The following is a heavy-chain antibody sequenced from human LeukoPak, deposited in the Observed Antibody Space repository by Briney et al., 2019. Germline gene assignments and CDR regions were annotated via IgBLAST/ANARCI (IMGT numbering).Heavy chain of an antibody. CDR3: ARGSSWYGVDY. CDR2: IYYSGST. Sequence: KPSETLSLTCTVSGDSLSSYYWSWIRQPPGKGLEWIGYIYYSGSTNYNPSLKSRVTISVDTTKNQFSLKLSSVTAADRAVYYCARGSSWYGVDYWGQGTLVTVSS. J-gene: IGHJ4*02. V-gene: IGHV4-59*01. CDR1: GDSLSSYY. D-gene: IGHD6-13*01.